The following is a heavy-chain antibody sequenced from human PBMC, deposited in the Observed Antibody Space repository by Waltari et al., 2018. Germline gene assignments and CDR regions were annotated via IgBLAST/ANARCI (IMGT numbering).Heavy chain of an antibody. CDR2: ISYEATSK. Sequence: QVQLVESGGGVVQPGRSLRLSCAGSGFTFSRHALHWVRQAPGKGLGWVAVISYEATSKDYADSVQGRFTISRDNSKNTLYLQMNSLRVEDTAVYYCARDQYSTGWYPDYWGQGTLVTVSS. D-gene: IGHD6-19*01. V-gene: IGHV3-30-3*01. CDR1: GFTFSRHA. J-gene: IGHJ4*02. CDR3: ARDQYSTGWYPDY.